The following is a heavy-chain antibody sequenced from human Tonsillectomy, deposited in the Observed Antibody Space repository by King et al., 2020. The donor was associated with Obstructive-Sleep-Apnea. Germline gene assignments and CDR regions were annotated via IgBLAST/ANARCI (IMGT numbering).Heavy chain of an antibody. D-gene: IGHD3-22*01. J-gene: IGHJ5*02. V-gene: IGHV4-31*03. Sequence: QLQESGPGLVKPSQTLSLTCTVSGGSISSGGYYWSWIRQHPGKGLEWIGYIYYSGSTYYNPSLKSRVTTSVDTSKNQFSLKLSSVTAADTAVYYCARADSSGYSWFDPWGQGTLVTVSS. CDR2: IYYSGST. CDR3: ARADSSGYSWFDP. CDR1: GGSISSGGYY.